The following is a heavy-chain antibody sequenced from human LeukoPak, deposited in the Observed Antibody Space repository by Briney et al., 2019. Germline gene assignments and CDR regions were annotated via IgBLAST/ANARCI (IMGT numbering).Heavy chain of an antibody. CDR2: IWYDGSNK. Sequence: GGSLRLSCVASGFTFRSYWMSWVRQAPGKGLEWVAVIWYDGSNKYYADSVKGRFTISRDNSKNTLYLQMNSLRAEDTAVYYCARGRRSSSWYVFSPYYFDYWGQGTLVTVSS. J-gene: IGHJ4*02. CDR1: GFTFRSYW. D-gene: IGHD6-13*01. V-gene: IGHV3-33*08. CDR3: ARGRRSSSWYVFSPYYFDY.